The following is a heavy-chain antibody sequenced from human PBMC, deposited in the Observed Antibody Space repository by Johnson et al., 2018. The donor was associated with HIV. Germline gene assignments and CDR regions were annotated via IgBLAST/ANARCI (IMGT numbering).Heavy chain of an antibody. V-gene: IGHV3-30-3*01. CDR3: ARGRSSTRPSDLGSGAFDI. D-gene: IGHD2-2*01. CDR1: GFTFSSYA. CDR2: ISYDGSNK. Sequence: QMLLVESGGDVVQPGRSLRLSCAASGFTFSSYAMHWVRQAPGKGLEWVAVISYDGSNKYYADSVKGRFTISRDNSKNTLYMQMNSLRAEDTAVYYCARGRSSTRPSDLGSGAFDIWGQGTMVTVSS. J-gene: IGHJ3*02.